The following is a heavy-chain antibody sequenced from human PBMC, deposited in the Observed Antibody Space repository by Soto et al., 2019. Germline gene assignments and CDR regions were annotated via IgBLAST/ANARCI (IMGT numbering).Heavy chain of an antibody. CDR1: GYTFTSYA. CDR2: INPNSGGT. J-gene: IGHJ6*02. Sequence: ASVKVSCKASGYTFTSYAMHWVRQAPGQRLEWMGWINPNSGGTNYAQKFQGWVTMTRDTSISTAYMELSRLRSDDTAVYHCARAKWFGELPMSGYYYYYGMDVWGQGTTVTAP. CDR3: ARAKWFGELPMSGYYYYYGMDV. D-gene: IGHD3-10*01. V-gene: IGHV1-2*04.